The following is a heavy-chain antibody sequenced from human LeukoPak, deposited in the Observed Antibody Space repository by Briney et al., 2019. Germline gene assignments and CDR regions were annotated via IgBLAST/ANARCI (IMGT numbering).Heavy chain of an antibody. D-gene: IGHD5-18*01. CDR3: TTIKRGNIFGYFDF. J-gene: IGHJ4*02. V-gene: IGHV4-59*11. Sequence: SETLSLTCTVSGGSMTTHHWNWIRQTPGKGLEWIGYAFDSGRTKENPSLKSRVTLSADTSKNQLSLRLSSVTAADTAVYYCTTIKRGNIFGYFDFWGQGILVTVSS. CDR2: AFDSGRT. CDR1: GGSMTTHH.